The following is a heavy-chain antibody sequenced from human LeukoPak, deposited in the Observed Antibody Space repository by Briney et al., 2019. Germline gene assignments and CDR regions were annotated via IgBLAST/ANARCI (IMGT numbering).Heavy chain of an antibody. CDR1: GGSFSGYY. CDR3: ARGLYSSSWYFSHFDY. V-gene: IGHV4-34*01. Sequence: KTSETLSLTCAVYGGSFSGYYWSWIRQPPGKGLEWIGEINHSGSTNYNPSLKSRVTISVDTSKHQFSLTLSSVPAADTAVYYCARGLYSSSWYFSHFDYWGQGTLVTVSS. J-gene: IGHJ4*02. D-gene: IGHD6-13*01. CDR2: INHSGST.